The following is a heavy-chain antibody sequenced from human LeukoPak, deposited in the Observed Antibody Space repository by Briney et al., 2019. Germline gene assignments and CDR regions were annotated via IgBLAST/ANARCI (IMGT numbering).Heavy chain of an antibody. D-gene: IGHD1-26*01. CDR3: AITQLGALDY. CDR1: GYTFSNYG. J-gene: IGHJ4*02. CDR2: ISAYNGDT. Sequence: ASVKVSCKASGYTFSNYGISWVRQAPGQGLEWMGWISAYNGDTNYAQKFQGRVTITADESTSTAYMELSSLRSEDTAVYYCAITQLGALDYWGQGTLVTVSS. V-gene: IGHV1-18*01.